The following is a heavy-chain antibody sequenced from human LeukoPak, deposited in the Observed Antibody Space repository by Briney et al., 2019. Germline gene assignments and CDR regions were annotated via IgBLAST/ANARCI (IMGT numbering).Heavy chain of an antibody. V-gene: IGHV1-2*02. Sequence: GASVKVSCKASGYTFTGYDIHWVRQAPGQGLEWMGWINPNNGGTNYAQKFQGRVTMTRDTSINTAYMELSRLRSDDTAVYYCARDAIYFDYWGQGTLVTVSS. CDR1: GYTFTGYD. CDR2: INPNNGGT. J-gene: IGHJ4*02. CDR3: ARDAIYFDY. D-gene: IGHD3-9*01.